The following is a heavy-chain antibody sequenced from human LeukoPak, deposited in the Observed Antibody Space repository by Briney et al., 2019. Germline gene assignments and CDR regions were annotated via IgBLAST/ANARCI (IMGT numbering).Heavy chain of an antibody. CDR2: INSEGSTI. CDR3: ARISSDSISYYDH. Sequence: GGSLRLSCAGSGITFSTYWMHWVRRAPGKGLVWVSRINSEGSTISYADSVKGRFTISRDNAKNTLFLQMNSLRAEDTAVYYCARISSDSISYYDHWGQGTLVTVSS. J-gene: IGHJ4*02. D-gene: IGHD3-22*01. CDR1: GITFSTYW. V-gene: IGHV3-74*01.